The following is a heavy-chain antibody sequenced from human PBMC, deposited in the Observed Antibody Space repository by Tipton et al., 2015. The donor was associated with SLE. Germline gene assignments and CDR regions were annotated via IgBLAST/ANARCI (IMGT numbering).Heavy chain of an antibody. D-gene: IGHD1-26*01. V-gene: IGHV4-59*01. Sequence: TLSLTCTVSGGSISSYYWSWIRQPPGKGLEWIGYIYYSGSTNYNPSLKSRVTISVDTSKNQFSLKLSSVTAADTAVYYCARVIVGATSSFDYWGQGTLVTVSS. CDR2: IYYSGST. J-gene: IGHJ4*02. CDR1: GGSISSYY. CDR3: ARVIVGATSSFDY.